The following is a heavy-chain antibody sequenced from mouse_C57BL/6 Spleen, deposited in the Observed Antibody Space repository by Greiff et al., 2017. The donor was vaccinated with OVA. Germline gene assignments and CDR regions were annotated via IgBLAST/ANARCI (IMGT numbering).Heavy chain of an antibody. J-gene: IGHJ2*01. V-gene: IGHV5-6*01. CDR3: ARPAGSSPYFDY. Sequence: EVQGVESGGDLVKPGGSLKLSCAASGFTFSSYGMSWVRQTPDKRLEWVATISSGGSYTYYPDSVKGRFTISRDNAKNTLYLQMSSLKSEDTAMYYCARPAGSSPYFDYWGQGTTLTVSS. CDR2: ISSGGSYT. CDR1: GFTFSSYG.